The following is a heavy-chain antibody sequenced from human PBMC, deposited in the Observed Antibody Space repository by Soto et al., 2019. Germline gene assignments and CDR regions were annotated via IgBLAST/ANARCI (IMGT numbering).Heavy chain of an antibody. CDR1: GFTFSSYW. V-gene: IGHV3-7*01. CDR2: IKQDGSEK. CDR3: SSDTSPYYYYMDV. Sequence: GGSLRLSCAASGFTFSSYWMSWVRQAPGKGLEWVAKIKQDGSEKYYVDSAKGRFTISMDNAKNSLYLQMYSLRAEDTAVYYCSSDTSPYYYYMDVWGKGTTVTVSS. J-gene: IGHJ6*03. D-gene: IGHD3-16*01.